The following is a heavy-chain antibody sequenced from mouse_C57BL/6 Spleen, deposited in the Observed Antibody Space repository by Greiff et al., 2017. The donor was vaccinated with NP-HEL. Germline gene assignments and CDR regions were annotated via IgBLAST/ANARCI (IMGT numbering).Heavy chain of an antibody. CDR3: ARWDSNYGAYAMDY. V-gene: IGHV1-82*01. CDR2: IYPGDGDT. D-gene: IGHD2-5*01. J-gene: IGHJ4*01. CDR1: GYAFSSSW. Sequence: VQLQESGPELVKPGASVKISCKASGYAFSSSWMNWVKQRPGKGLEWIGRIYPGDGDTNYNGKFKGKATLTADKSSSTAYMQLSSLTSEDSAVYFCARWDSNYGAYAMDYWGQGTSVTVSS.